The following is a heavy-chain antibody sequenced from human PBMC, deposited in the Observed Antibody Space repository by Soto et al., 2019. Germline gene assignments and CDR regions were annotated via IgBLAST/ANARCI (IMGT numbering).Heavy chain of an antibody. V-gene: IGHV3-48*02. D-gene: IGHD3-9*01. J-gene: IGHJ4*02. CDR1: GFTFNNYH. Sequence: EVHLVESGGGLVQPGGSLSLSCATSGFTFNNYHMNWVRQAPGKGLEWLSYISTTGATIFYADSVKGRFTISRANARNSVFLQMNSLRDEDTAVYYCARVGTFDWISLVYWVRGALVTVSS. CDR3: ARVGTFDWISLVY. CDR2: ISTTGATI.